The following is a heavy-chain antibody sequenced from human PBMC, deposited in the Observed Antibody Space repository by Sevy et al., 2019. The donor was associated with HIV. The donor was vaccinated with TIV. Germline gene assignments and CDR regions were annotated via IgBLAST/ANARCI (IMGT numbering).Heavy chain of an antibody. D-gene: IGHD2-8*01. J-gene: IGHJ4*02. V-gene: IGHV3-30-3*01. Sequence: GGSLRLSCAVSGFSFSHYAFHWVRQAPGKGLEWVSLISYDGTYKYYADSVKGRFTISRDTSKNTLYLQMNSLRGNDTAVYYCARVAVSYCTNDCYHRFDYWGPGALVTVSS. CDR1: GFSFSHYA. CDR3: ARVAVSYCTNDCYHRFDY. CDR2: ISYDGTYK.